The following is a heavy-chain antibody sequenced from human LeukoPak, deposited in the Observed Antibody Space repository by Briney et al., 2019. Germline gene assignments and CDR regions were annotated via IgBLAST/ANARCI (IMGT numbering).Heavy chain of an antibody. V-gene: IGHV3-23*01. CDR2: ISGSGDST. CDR3: ARGRGIQLWRFDY. CDR1: GFTFSNYA. J-gene: IGHJ4*02. Sequence: GGSLRPSCAASGFTFSNYAMSWVRQAPGKGLEWVSAISGSGDSTYYADSVRGRFTISRDNSKNTLFLQMNSLRAEDTAVYYCARGRGIQLWRFDYWGQGTLVTVSS. D-gene: IGHD5-18*01.